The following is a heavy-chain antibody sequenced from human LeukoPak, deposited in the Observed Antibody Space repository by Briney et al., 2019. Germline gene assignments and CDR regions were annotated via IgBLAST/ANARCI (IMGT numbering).Heavy chain of an antibody. CDR2: IQHSDSI. Sequence: SETLSLTCTFSGYSLNSGYSLNSGFYWGWIRQPPGKGLEWIGSIQHSDSIYYNPSFKTRVTISVDLSKNHFSLKLTSVTAADTAVYYCARFHRFYDYYGSGSDNFDYWGQGTLVTVSS. J-gene: IGHJ4*02. CDR1: GYSLNSGYSLNSGFY. V-gene: IGHV4-38-2*02. D-gene: IGHD3-10*01. CDR3: ARFHRFYDYYGSGSDNFDY.